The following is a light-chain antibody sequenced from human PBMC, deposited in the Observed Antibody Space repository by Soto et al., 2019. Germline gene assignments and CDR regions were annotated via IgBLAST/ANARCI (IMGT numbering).Light chain of an antibody. V-gene: IGKV3-11*01. CDR3: QQRSNWPHT. Sequence: EIVLTQYPATLSFSPGQRSTLSCMASQSVSSYLAWYQQKPGQAPRLLIYDASTRATGIPARFSGSGSGTDFTLTITSLEPEDFAVYYCQQRSNWPHTFGQGTKVDIK. CDR2: DAS. CDR1: QSVSSY. J-gene: IGKJ1*01.